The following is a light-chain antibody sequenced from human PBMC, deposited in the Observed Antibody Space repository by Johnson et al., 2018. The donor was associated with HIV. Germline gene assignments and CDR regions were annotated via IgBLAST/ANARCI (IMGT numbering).Light chain of an antibody. CDR3: GAWDSGLTAHFV. V-gene: IGLV1-51*02. J-gene: IGLJ1*01. CDR1: NSNIGYNS. Sequence: QSILTQPPSVSAAPGQRVTISCSGNNSNIGYNSVSWYQHVPGTAPKLLIYENKKRPSGIADRFSASKSGTSATLDITGLQTGDEADYYCGAWDSGLTAHFVFGSGTTITVL. CDR2: ENK.